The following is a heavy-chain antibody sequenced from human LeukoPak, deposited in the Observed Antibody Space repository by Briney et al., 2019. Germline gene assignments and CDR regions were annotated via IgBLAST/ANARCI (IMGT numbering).Heavy chain of an antibody. D-gene: IGHD5-18*01. V-gene: IGHV3-23*01. CDR2: ISGSGGST. J-gene: IGHJ3*02. Sequence: PGGSLRLSCAASGFTFSSYAMSWVRQAPGKGLEWVSAISGSGGSTYYADSVKGRFTISRDNSKNTLYLQMNSLRAEDTAVYYCAKDPIVDTAMVSVRDAFDIWGQGTMVTVSS. CDR1: GFTFSSYA. CDR3: AKDPIVDTAMVSVRDAFDI.